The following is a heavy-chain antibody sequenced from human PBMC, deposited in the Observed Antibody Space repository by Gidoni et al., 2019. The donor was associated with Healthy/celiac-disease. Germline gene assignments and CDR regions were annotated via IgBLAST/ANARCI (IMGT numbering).Heavy chain of an antibody. Sequence: EVQLVESGGGLVQPGGSLKLSCAASGFTFSGSAMHWVRQASGKGLEWVGRIRSKANSYATAYAASVKGRFTISRDDSKNTAYLQMNSLKTEDTAVYYCTRWNDIVVVPAADFDYWGQGTLVTVSS. V-gene: IGHV3-73*02. J-gene: IGHJ4*02. CDR1: GFTFSGSA. CDR2: IRSKANSYAT. D-gene: IGHD2-2*01. CDR3: TRWNDIVVVPAADFDY.